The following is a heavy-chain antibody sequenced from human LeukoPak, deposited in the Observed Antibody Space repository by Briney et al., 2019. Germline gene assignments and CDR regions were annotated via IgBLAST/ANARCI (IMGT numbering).Heavy chain of an antibody. V-gene: IGHV3-48*02. D-gene: IGHD3-10*01. CDR2: ISSSSDLM. CDR1: GFTVSSNY. J-gene: IGHJ4*02. CDR3: ARVLRGLYNLGD. Sequence: GGSLRLSCAASGFTVSSNYMSWVRQAPGKGLEWVSYISSSSDLMSYVDSVKGRFTVSRDNAKNSLFLQMNSLRDEDTAVYYCARVLRGLYNLGDWGQGTLVTVSS.